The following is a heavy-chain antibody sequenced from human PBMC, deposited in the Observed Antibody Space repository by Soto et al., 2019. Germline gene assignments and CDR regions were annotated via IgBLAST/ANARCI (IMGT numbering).Heavy chain of an antibody. CDR2: INHSGSS. D-gene: IGHD3-22*01. Sequence: SETLSLTCAVYGGSFSGYYWTWIRQPPGKGLEWIGEINHSGSSNYNPSLESRVTISVDTSKNQFSLKLSSVTAADTAVYYCARGIALILVVQTDAPDKYYLDVWGQGTLVTVSS. CDR3: ARGIALILVVQTDAPDKYYLDV. J-gene: IGHJ4*02. V-gene: IGHV4-34*01. CDR1: GGSFSGYY.